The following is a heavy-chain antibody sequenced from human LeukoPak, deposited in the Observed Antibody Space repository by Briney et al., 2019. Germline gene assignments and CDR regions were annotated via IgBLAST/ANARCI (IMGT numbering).Heavy chain of an antibody. CDR2: ISAYNGNT. Sequence: ASVKVSCKASGYTFTSYGISWVRQAPGQGLEWMGWISAYNGNTNYAQKLQGRVTMTTDTSTSTAYMELRSLRSDDTAVYYCASSMVRGVIIKGFDYWGQGTLVTVSS. CDR3: ASSMVRGVIIKGFDY. CDR1: GYTFTSYG. J-gene: IGHJ4*02. V-gene: IGHV1-18*01. D-gene: IGHD3-10*01.